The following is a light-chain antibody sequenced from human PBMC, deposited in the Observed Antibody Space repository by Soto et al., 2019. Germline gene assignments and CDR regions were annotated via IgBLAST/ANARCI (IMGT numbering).Light chain of an antibody. V-gene: IGLV2-23*01. J-gene: IGLJ2*01. CDR2: EGS. CDR3: CSYAGDSTLV. CDR1: SSDVGSYDL. Sequence: QSALTQPASVSGSPGQSITISCTGTSSDVGSYDLVSWYQQHPGKAPKLIIYEGSKRPAGVSNRFPGSKSCNTASLTTSGLQAEDEADYYCCSYAGDSTLVFGGATKLTVL.